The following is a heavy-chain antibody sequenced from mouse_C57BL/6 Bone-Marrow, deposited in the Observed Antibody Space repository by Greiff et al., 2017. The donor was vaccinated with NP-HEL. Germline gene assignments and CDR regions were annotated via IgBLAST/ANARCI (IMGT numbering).Heavy chain of an antibody. J-gene: IGHJ1*03. Sequence: EVQLVESGGGLVQPKGSLKLSCAASGFSFNTYAMNWVRQAPGKGLEWVARIRSKSNNYATYYADSVKDRFTISRDDSESMLYLQMNNLKTEDTAMYYCVRHAWLLPPYCDVWGTGTTVTVSS. CDR3: VRHAWLLPPYCDV. D-gene: IGHD2-3*01. CDR2: IRSKSNNYAT. V-gene: IGHV10-1*01. CDR1: GFSFNTYA.